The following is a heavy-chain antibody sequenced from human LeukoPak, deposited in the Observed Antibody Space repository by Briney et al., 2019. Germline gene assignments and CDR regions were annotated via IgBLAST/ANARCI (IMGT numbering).Heavy chain of an antibody. J-gene: IGHJ4*02. V-gene: IGHV4-61*01. Sequence: SETLSLTCTVSGASVSTGSYYWSWIRQPPGKGLEWIGSIYYSGSTNYNPSLKSRVTISLDTSKNQFSLKLSSVTAADTAVYYCAKDRSISWFYYWGQGTLVTVSS. CDR3: AKDRSISWFYY. CDR2: IYYSGST. D-gene: IGHD6-13*01. CDR1: GASVSTGSYY.